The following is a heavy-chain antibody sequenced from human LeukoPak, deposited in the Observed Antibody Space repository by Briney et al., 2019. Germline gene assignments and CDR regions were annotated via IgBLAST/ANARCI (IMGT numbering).Heavy chain of an antibody. CDR2: ISYDGSNK. V-gene: IGHV3-30*01. D-gene: IGHD6-13*01. Sequence: PGGSLRLSCAASGFTFSSYALHWVRHAPGKGLEWVAVISYDGSNKYYADSVKGRFTISRDNSKKTLYLQMNSLRAEDTAVYYCARDPRWQQLGKFDCWGQGTLVNVSS. CDR3: ARDPRWQQLGKFDC. J-gene: IGHJ4*02. CDR1: GFTFSSYA.